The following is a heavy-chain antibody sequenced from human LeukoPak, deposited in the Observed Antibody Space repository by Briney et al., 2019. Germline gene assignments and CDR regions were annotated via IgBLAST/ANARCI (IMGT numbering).Heavy chain of an antibody. CDR1: GGSISSSSYY. D-gene: IGHD5-18*01. V-gene: IGHV4-39*01. CDR3: ARGYSLDY. J-gene: IGHJ4*02. CDR2: IYYSGST. Sequence: SETLSLTCTVSGGSISSSSYYWGWIRQPPGKGLEWIGSIYYSGSTYYNPSLKSRVTISVDTSKNQFSLKLSSVTAADTAVYYCARGYSLDYWGQGTLVTVSS.